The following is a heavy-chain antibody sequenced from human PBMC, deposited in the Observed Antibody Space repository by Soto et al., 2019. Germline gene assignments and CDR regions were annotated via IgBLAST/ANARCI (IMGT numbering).Heavy chain of an antibody. J-gene: IGHJ4*02. CDR3: ARDGPDYYDSSGPFDY. D-gene: IGHD3-22*01. CDR1: GLTFSSYA. Sequence: GGSLGLSCAASGLTFSSYALHWVRQAQGKGLGWVAVISCDGSNKYYADSVKGRFTISRDNSKNTLYLQMNSLRAEDTAVYYCARDGPDYYDSSGPFDYWGQGTLVTVSS. CDR2: ISCDGSNK. V-gene: IGHV3-30-3*01.